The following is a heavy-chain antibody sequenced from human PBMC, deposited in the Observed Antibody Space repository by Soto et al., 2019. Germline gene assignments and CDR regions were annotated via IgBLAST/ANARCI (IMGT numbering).Heavy chain of an antibody. CDR2: IIPIFGTA. V-gene: IGHV1-69*13. CDR3: ARDHPSYSRRCHYYYGMDV. CDR1: GGTFSSYA. Sequence: SEKGSCKASGGTFSSYAISWGLQAPGQELKWMGGIIPIFGTANYSHKFQGRATITADESTSTAYMELSRLRFEDTAAYYCARDHPSYSRRCHYYYGMDVWGQGPTVTVSS. D-gene: IGHD6-13*01. J-gene: IGHJ6*02.